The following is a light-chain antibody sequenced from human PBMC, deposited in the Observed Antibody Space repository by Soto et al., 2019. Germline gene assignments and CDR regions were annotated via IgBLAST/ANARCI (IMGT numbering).Light chain of an antibody. CDR1: QSISSW. V-gene: IGKV1-39*01. Sequence: NPMTPSPSPPSSSVGDRVTLTFRASQSISSWLAWYQQKPGKAPKLLIFDATTLQSGVPSRFSGRGSGTDFTLTISSLQPEDFATYYCQQTFITPRTFGQGTKVDIK. CDR2: DAT. J-gene: IGKJ1*01. CDR3: QQTFITPRT.